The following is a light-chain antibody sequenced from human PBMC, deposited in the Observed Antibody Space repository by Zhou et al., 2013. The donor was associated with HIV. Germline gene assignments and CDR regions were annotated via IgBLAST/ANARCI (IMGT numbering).Light chain of an antibody. CDR1: QVISTY. CDR3: QQLHSYPLT. J-gene: IGKJ4*01. CDR2: AAS. Sequence: DIQLTQSPSFLSASVGDRVAITCRASQVISTYLAWYQQKPGKAPQFLIYAASTLQSGVPSRFSGSGSGTEFTLTISSLQPEDFATYYCQQLHSYPLTFGGGTKVEIK. V-gene: IGKV1-9*01.